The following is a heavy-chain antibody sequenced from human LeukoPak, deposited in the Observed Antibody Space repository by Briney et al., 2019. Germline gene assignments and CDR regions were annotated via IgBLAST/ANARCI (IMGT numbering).Heavy chain of an antibody. J-gene: IGHJ4*02. CDR1: GFTFSSYA. Sequence: GGSLRLSCAASGFTFSSYAMSRVRQAPGKGLEWVSAISGSGGSTYYADSVKGRFTISRDDSKNTLYLQMNSLRAEDTAVYYCAKLWAPSIAEVVDYWGQGTLVTVSS. CDR2: ISGSGGST. V-gene: IGHV3-23*01. CDR3: AKLWAPSIAEVVDY. D-gene: IGHD6-6*01.